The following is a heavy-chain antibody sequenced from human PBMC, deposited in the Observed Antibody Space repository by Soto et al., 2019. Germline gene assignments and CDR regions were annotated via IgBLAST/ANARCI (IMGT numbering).Heavy chain of an antibody. CDR3: ARDSHYGLGIGY. CDR2: IYYSGST. V-gene: IGHV4-30-4*01. D-gene: IGHD4-17*01. CDR1: GGSISSGDYY. Sequence: QVQLQESGPGLVKPSQTLSLTCTVSGGSISSGDYYWSWIRQPPGKALEWIGYIYYSGSTYYNSSLKSRVTISVDTSKNQFSLKLSSVTAADTAVYYCARDSHYGLGIGYWGQGTLVTVSS. J-gene: IGHJ4*02.